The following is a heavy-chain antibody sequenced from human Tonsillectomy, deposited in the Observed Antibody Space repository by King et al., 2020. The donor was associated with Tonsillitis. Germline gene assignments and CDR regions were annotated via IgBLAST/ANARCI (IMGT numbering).Heavy chain of an antibody. CDR2: IDPSDSYT. CDR3: AANYCGSGYFDY. CDR1: GYSFTNYW. V-gene: IGHV5-10-1*03. D-gene: IGHD3-10*01. Sequence: VQLVESGAEVKKPGESLRISCKASGYSFTNYWISWVRQMPGKGLEWMGRIDPSDSYTNYTPSFQGHVAISADKSISTAYLHLSSLKASDTAMYYCAANYCGSGYFDYWGQGTLVTVSS. J-gene: IGHJ4*02.